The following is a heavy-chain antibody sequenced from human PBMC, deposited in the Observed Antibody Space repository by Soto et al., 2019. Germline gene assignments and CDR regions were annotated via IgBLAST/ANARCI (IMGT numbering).Heavy chain of an antibody. CDR3: ARVAVAARPRWYNWFDP. CDR1: GYTFSDYD. D-gene: IGHD2-15*01. CDR2: MNPNSGET. Sequence: ASVKVSCKPSGYTFSDYDINWVRQATGQGLEWIGWMNPNSGETGYAQKFQGRVTMTRSVSLTTAYLELSSLRSEDTAVYYCARVAVAARPRWYNWFDPWGQGTLVTVSS. J-gene: IGHJ5*02. V-gene: IGHV1-8*02.